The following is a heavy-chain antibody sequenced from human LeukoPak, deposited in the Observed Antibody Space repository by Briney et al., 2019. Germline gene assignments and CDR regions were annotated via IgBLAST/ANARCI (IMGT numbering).Heavy chain of an antibody. CDR1: GHTFSTYW. CDR3: VAEERDFDC. CDR2: IHSGGSII. J-gene: IGHJ4*02. Sequence: PGGSLRLSCTASGHTFSTYWMHWVRQAPGQGLVWVAGIHSGGSIIYYADSGKGRFTISIDNAKNTLYLQMHRLRVQDPALYYCVAEERDFDCWGQGVLVTVSS. D-gene: IGHD1-26*01. V-gene: IGHV3-74*01.